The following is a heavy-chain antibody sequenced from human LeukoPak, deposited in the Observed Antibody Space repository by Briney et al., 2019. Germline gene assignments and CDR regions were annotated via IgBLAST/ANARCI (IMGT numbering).Heavy chain of an antibody. CDR3: ARGGGYYYFDY. D-gene: IGHD2-21*01. CDR2: IYYSGST. V-gene: IGHV4-59*01. CDR1: GGSISSYY. Sequence: SGTLSLTCTVSGGSISSYYWSWIRQPPGKGLEWIGYIYYSGSTNYNPSLKSRVTISVDTSKNQFSLKLSSVTAADTAVYYCARGGGYYYFDYWGQGTLVTVSS. J-gene: IGHJ4*02.